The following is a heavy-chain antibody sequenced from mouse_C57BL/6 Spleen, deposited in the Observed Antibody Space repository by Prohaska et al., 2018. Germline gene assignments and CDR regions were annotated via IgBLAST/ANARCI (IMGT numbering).Heavy chain of an antibody. V-gene: IGHV5-9*01. J-gene: IGHJ1*03. Sequence: EVMLVESGGGLVKPGGSLKLSCAASGFTFSSYTLSWVRQTPEKGMEWVASMSGGGGNTYYPDSGKGRFTISRDNAKNTLYLQMSSVRSEDTALYYWARLGNYGYDGGYFDVWGTGTTVTVSS. D-gene: IGHD2-2*01. CDR2: MSGGGGNT. CDR1: GFTFSSYT. CDR3: ARLGNYGYDGGYFDV.